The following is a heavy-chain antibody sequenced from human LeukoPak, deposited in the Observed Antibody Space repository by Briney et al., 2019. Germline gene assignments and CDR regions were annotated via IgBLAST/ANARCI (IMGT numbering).Heavy chain of an antibody. D-gene: IGHD3-10*01. CDR1: GFTFDDYA. J-gene: IGHJ4*02. Sequence: PGGSLRLSCAPSGFTFDDYAMHSVRQAPGKGLEWVSGISWNSGSIGYAHSVKGRFTISRDNAKNSLYLQMNSLRAEDTAVYYCARAPFYYYDSGSGTRVTGNPDYWGQGTLVTVSS. CDR2: ISWNSGSI. CDR3: ARAPFYYYDSGSGTRVTGNPDY. V-gene: IGHV3-9*01.